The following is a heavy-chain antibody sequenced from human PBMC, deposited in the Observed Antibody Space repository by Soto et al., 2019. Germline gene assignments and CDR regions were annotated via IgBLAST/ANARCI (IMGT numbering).Heavy chain of an antibody. CDR2: TYYRSKWYN. CDR3: ARGRWDIVVVPAAIEHYGMDV. V-gene: IGHV6-1*01. J-gene: IGHJ6*02. Sequence: SQTLTLTCAISGDSLPSNSAAWNWIRQSPSRGLEWLGRTYYRSKWYNDYAVSVKSRITINPDTSKNQFSLQLNAVTPEDTAEYYCARGRWDIVVVPAAIEHYGMDVWGQGTTVTVSS. D-gene: IGHD2-2*01. CDR1: GDSLPSNSAA.